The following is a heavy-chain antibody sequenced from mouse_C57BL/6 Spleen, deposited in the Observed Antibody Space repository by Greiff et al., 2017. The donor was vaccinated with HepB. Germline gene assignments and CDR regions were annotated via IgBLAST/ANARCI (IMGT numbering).Heavy chain of an antibody. D-gene: IGHD2-1*01. CDR3: ARGGHYGNYAGFAY. Sequence: VKLQQPGAELVRPGSSVKLSCQASGYTFTSYWMHWVKQRPIQGLEWIGNIDPSDSETHYNQKFKDKATLTVDKSSSTAYMQLSSLTSEDSAVYYCARGGHYGNYAGFAYWGQGTLVTVSA. CDR1: GYTFTSYW. J-gene: IGHJ3*01. V-gene: IGHV1-52*01. CDR2: IDPSDSET.